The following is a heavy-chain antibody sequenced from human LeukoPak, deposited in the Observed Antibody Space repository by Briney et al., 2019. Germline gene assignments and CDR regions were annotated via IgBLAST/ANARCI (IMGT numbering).Heavy chain of an antibody. D-gene: IGHD2-15*01. CDR1: GYTFTSYG. J-gene: IGHJ6*02. Sequence: ASVKVSCKASGYTFTSYGISWVRQAPGQGLEWMGWISAYNGNTNYAQNLQGRVTMTTDTSTSTAYMELRSLRSDDTAVYYCARGLSAHVVVDYYYGMDVWGQGTTVTVSS. CDR2: ISAYNGNT. CDR3: ARGLSAHVVVDYYYGMDV. V-gene: IGHV1-18*01.